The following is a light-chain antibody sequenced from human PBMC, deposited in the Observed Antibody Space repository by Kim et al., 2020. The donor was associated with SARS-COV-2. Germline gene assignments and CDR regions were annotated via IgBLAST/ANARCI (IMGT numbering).Light chain of an antibody. V-gene: IGLV3-21*04. CDR3: QVWDSSSDHRGV. Sequence: SYELTQPPSVSVAPGKTARITCGGNNIGSKSVHWYQQKPGQAPVLVIYYDSDRPSGIPERFSGSNSGNTATLTISRVEAGDEADHYCQVWDSSSDHRGVF. CDR1: NIGSKS. CDR2: YDS. J-gene: IGLJ3*02.